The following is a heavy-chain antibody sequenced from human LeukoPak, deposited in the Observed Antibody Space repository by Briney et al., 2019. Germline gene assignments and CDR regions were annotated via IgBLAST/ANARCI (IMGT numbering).Heavy chain of an antibody. J-gene: IGHJ4*02. V-gene: IGHV4-59*01. CDR2: IYYSGNT. CDR3: ARFHDYGGYRYFVD. D-gene: IGHD4-23*01. Sequence: SETLSLTCTVSGGSISSYYWSWIRQPPGKGLEWIGYIYYSGNTNYNPSLKSRVTISIDTSKNQVSLKLSSVTAADTAVYVCARFHDYGGYRYFVDWGQGALVIVSS. CDR1: GGSISSYY.